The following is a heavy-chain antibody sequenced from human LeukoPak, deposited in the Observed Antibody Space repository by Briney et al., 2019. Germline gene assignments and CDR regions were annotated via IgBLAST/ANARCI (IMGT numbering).Heavy chain of an antibody. CDR1: GFTFSSYW. J-gene: IGHJ4*02. CDR3: AREGGGYCTNGVCPFDFDY. V-gene: IGHV3-7*01. CDR2: IKQDGSVK. Sequence: PGGSLRLSCAASGFTFSSYWMSWVRQAPGKGLEWVANIKQDGSVKYYVDSVKGRFTISRDNAKNSLYLQMNSLRAEDTAVYYCAREGGGYCTNGVCPFDFDYWGQGTLVTVSS. D-gene: IGHD2-8*01.